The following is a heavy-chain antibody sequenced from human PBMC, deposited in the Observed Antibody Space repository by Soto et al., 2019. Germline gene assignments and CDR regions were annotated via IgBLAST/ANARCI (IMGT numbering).Heavy chain of an antibody. CDR3: TIVRVADPALEH. V-gene: IGHV3-30*02. D-gene: IGHD3-10*02. J-gene: IGHJ1*01. Sequence: TRGSLRLSCVGSGFIFSNNGMHWVRQTPGKGLEWVAFMSYCVSDTFYADSVKGRFTISRDNSKNTLFLHMSNLRAEDTAMYYCTIVRVADPALEHWGKGILVNVSP. CDR1: GFIFSNNG. CDR2: MSYCVSDT.